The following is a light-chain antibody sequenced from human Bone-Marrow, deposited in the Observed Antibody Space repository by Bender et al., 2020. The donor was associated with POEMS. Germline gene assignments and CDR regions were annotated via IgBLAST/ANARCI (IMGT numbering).Light chain of an antibody. CDR2: SSH. J-gene: IGLJ3*02. Sequence: QSVLTQPPSASGTPGQRVTISCSGGSSNIGAHAVNWYQHLPGTAPKLLIYSSHRRPSEVPDRFSGSRSGTSASLAISGLQSEDEANYYCASWDESLGGRWLFGGGTKLTVL. CDR3: ASWDESLGGRWL. V-gene: IGLV1-44*01. CDR1: SSNIGAHA.